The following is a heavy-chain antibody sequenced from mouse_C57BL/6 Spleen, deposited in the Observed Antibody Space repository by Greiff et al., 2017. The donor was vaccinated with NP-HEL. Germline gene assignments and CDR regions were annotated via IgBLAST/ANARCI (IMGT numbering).Heavy chain of an antibody. J-gene: IGHJ2*01. CDR3: AGANWDVDY. CDR2: ISYDGSN. Sequence: EVQLQQSGPGLVKPSQSLSLTCSVTGYSITSGYYWNWIRQFPGNKLEWMGYISYDGSNNYNPSLKNRISITRDTSKNQFFLKLNSVTTEDTATYYCAGANWDVDYWGQGTTLTVSS. D-gene: IGHD4-1*01. CDR1: GYSITSGYY. V-gene: IGHV3-6*01.